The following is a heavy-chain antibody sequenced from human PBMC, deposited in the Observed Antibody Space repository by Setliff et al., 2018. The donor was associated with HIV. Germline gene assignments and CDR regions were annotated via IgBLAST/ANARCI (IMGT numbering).Heavy chain of an antibody. J-gene: IGHJ4*02. Sequence: LGESLKISCAASGFTLGSDWMTWVRQAPGKGLQWVANIRRDEGEKYYVDSVKGRFTISRDNAKNSLYLQMNSLRAEDTAVYYCARGGDRQQLVLIDYWGQGTLVTVS. D-gene: IGHD6-13*01. CDR2: IRRDEGEK. V-gene: IGHV3-7*03. CDR1: GFTLGSDW. CDR3: ARGGDRQQLVLIDY.